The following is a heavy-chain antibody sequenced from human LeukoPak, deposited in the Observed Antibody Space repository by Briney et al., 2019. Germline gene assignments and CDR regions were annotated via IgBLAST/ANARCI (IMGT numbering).Heavy chain of an antibody. CDR2: INPNSGGT. V-gene: IGHV1-2*02. Sequence: GASVKVSCKASGYTFTDYYMHWVRQAPGQGLEWMGWINPNSGGTNYARKFQGRVTITRDTSITTAYMELNRLRSDDTAVYYCTRNLSILEWLFDYWGQGTLVTVSS. J-gene: IGHJ4*02. D-gene: IGHD3-3*01. CDR1: GYTFTDYY. CDR3: TRNLSILEWLFDY.